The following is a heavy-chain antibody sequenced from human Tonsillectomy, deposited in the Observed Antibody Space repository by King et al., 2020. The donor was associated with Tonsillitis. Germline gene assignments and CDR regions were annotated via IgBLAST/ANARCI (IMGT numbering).Heavy chain of an antibody. D-gene: IGHD2-15*01. V-gene: IGHV4-30-4*01. CDR2: IYYSGST. J-gene: IGHJ2*01. CDR3: ARQSRWPCYFDL. Sequence: QVQLQESGPGLVKPSQTLSLTCNVSGGSISRGDYYWTWVRQSPGKGLQWIGYIYYSGSTYYNPSLESRLNILLDTSNNQFTLNLNSVTAADTAVYYCARQSRWPCYFDLWGRGTLVTASS. CDR1: GGSISRGDYY.